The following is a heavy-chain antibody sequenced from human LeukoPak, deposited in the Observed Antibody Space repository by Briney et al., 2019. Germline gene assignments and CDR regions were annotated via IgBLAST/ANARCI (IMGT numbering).Heavy chain of an antibody. Sequence: GGSLRLSCAASGFTFSSYAMNWVRQAPGKGLEWLSTISGSGGSTYNADSVRGRFTISRDNSKNSLYLQMNSLRAEDTAVYYCARDSYDSSGYYYSFFDYWGQGTLVTVSS. D-gene: IGHD3-22*01. J-gene: IGHJ4*02. CDR1: GFTFSSYA. CDR2: ISGSGGST. CDR3: ARDSYDSSGYYYSFFDY. V-gene: IGHV3-23*01.